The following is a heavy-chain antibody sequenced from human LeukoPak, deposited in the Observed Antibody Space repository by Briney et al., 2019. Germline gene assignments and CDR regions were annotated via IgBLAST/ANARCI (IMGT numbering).Heavy chain of an antibody. CDR2: INPNSGGA. J-gene: IGHJ4*02. V-gene: IGHV1-2*02. D-gene: IGHD2-2*01. CDR1: GYTFTGFY. CDR3: ARDLSISSTSSPPH. Sequence: ASVKVSCKASGYTFTGFYIHWVRQAPGQGLEWMGWINPNSGGAKYAQRFQGRVTMTRDTSISTAYMELNSLRSDDTAVYHCARDLSISSTSSPPHWGQGPLVTVSS.